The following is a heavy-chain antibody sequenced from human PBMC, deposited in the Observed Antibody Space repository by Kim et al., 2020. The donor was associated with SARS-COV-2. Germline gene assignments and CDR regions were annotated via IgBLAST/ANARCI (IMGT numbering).Heavy chain of an antibody. V-gene: IGHV3-66*01. Sequence: GGSLRLSCAASGFTVSSNYMSWLRQAPGKGLEWLSVIYSGDKTYWVEAVEGRLTISRDNSKNTLYLQMSSLRVEDTAVYYCATNLAAAGVVWGQVTLGTV. CDR3: ATNLAAAGVV. J-gene: IGHJ4*02. D-gene: IGHD6-13*01. CDR1: GFTVSSNY. CDR2: IYSGDKT.